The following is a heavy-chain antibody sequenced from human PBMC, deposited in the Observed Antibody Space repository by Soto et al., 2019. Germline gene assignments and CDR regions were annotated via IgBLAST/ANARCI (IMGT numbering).Heavy chain of an antibody. Sequence: GGSLRLSCAASGFTFSSYSMNWVRQAPGKGLEWVSSISSSSSYIYYADSVKGRFTISRDNAKNSLYLQMNSLRAEDTAVYYCARGYDFWSGYYVAWFDPWGQGTLVTVSS. J-gene: IGHJ5*02. D-gene: IGHD3-3*01. CDR3: ARGYDFWSGYYVAWFDP. V-gene: IGHV3-21*01. CDR1: GFTFSSYS. CDR2: ISSSSSYI.